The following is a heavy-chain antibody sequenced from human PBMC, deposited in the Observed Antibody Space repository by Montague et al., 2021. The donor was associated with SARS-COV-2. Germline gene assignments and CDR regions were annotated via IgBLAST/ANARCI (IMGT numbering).Heavy chain of an antibody. CDR3: TSGREGNYNVMDV. Sequence: CAISGDSVSSNSATWNWVRQSPSRGLEWLGRTYYRSKWYNDHAVXVRGRVTINPDTSKNQFSLQLNSVTPEDTAIYYCTSGREGNYNVMDVWGQGTTVTVSS. J-gene: IGHJ6*02. CDR1: GDSVSSNSAT. D-gene: IGHD1-1*01. V-gene: IGHV6-1*01. CDR2: TYYRSKWYN.